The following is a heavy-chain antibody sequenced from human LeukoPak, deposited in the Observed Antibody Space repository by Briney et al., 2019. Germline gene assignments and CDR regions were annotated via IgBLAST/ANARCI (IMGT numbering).Heavy chain of an antibody. CDR1: GFTFSSYA. CDR2: ISSNGGST. V-gene: IGHV3-64*01. CDR3: ARDGGSGSAPGGY. D-gene: IGHD3-10*01. Sequence: PGGSLRLSCAASGFTFSSYAMPWVRQAPVKGLEYVSAISSNGGSTYYANSVKGRFTISRDNSKNTLYLQMGSLRAEDMAVYYCARDGGSGSAPGGYWGQGTLVTASS. J-gene: IGHJ4*02.